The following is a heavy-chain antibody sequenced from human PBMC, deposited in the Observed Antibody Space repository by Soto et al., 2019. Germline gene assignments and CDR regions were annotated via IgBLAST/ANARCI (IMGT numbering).Heavy chain of an antibody. D-gene: IGHD2-21*02. CDR2: INAGNGNT. CDR3: ARSIVVVTALDY. Sequence: QVQLVHSGAEEKKPGASVKVSCKASGYTFTSYAMHWVRQAPGQRLEWMGWINAGNGNTKYSQKFQGRVTITRDTSASTDYMELSSLRSEDTAVYYCARSIVVVTALDYWGQGTLVTVSS. J-gene: IGHJ4*02. V-gene: IGHV1-3*05. CDR1: GYTFTSYA.